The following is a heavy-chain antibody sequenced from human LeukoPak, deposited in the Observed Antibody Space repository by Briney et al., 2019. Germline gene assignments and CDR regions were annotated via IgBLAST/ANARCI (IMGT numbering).Heavy chain of an antibody. J-gene: IGHJ4*02. Sequence: PSETLSLTCDVSGDSISVNYWTWIRQSPGKRLEWIGYIYNGASTTSNPSLKSRVNIAADTSRNQFSLNLRSVTAADTAMYYCARSPSGNYYFFDYWGQGTLVTVSS. CDR3: ARSPSGNYYFFDY. D-gene: IGHD3-22*01. CDR2: IYNGAST. V-gene: IGHV4-4*09. CDR1: GDSISVNY.